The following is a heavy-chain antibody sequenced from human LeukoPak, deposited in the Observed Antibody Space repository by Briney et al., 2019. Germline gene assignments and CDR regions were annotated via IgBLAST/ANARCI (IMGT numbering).Heavy chain of an antibody. D-gene: IGHD3-10*01. J-gene: IGHJ6*03. CDR1: GGTFSSHA. CDR3: ARGKLPGGDYYYYMDV. V-gene: IGHV1-69*13. CDR2: IIPIFGTA. Sequence: SVKVSCKASGGTFSSHAISWVRPAPGQGLEWMGGIIPIFGTANYAQKFQGRVTITADESTSTAYMELSSLRSEDTAVYYCARGKLPGGDYYYYMDVWGKGTTVTVSS.